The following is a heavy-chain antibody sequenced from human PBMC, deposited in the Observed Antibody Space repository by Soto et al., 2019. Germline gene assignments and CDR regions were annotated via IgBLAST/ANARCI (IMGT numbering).Heavy chain of an antibody. CDR1: GFTFDDYA. CDR3: AKEIAAAYYFDY. Sequence: GGSLRLSCAASGFTFDDYAMHWVRQAPGKGLEWVSGISWNSGSIGYADSVKGRFTISRDNAKNSLYLQMNSLRAEDTALYYCAKEIAAAYYFDYRGQGTPVTVSS. D-gene: IGHD6-13*01. J-gene: IGHJ4*02. V-gene: IGHV3-9*01. CDR2: ISWNSGSI.